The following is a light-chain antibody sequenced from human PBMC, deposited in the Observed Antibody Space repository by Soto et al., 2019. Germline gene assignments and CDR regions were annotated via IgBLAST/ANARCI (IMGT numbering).Light chain of an antibody. CDR1: QSIDRW. CDR2: HAS. CDR3: QQSYSTPT. Sequence: DIQMTQSPSTLPASVGDRVTITCRASQSIDRWLAWYQQRPGAAPKVLIYHASNLQSGVPSRFSGSGSGTEFTLTISSLQPEDFATYYCQQSYSTPTFGQGTRLEI. V-gene: IGKV1-5*01. J-gene: IGKJ5*01.